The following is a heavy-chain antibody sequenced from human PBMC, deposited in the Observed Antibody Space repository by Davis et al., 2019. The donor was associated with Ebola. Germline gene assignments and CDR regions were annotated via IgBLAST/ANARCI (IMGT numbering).Heavy chain of an antibody. V-gene: IGHV3-30-3*01. J-gene: IGHJ4*02. CDR3: ARDGDVLLNSYYFDY. Sequence: GGSLRLSCAASGFTFSSYAMHWVRQAPGKGLEWAAVISYDGSNKYYADSVKGRFTISRDNAKNSLYLQMNSLRAEDTAVYYCARDGDVLLNSYYFDYWGQGTLVTVSS. D-gene: IGHD3-10*01. CDR1: GFTFSSYA. CDR2: ISYDGSNK.